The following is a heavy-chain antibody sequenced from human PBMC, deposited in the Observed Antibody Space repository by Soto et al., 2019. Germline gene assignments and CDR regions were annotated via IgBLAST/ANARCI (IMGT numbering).Heavy chain of an antibody. CDR1: GGSISSYY. D-gene: IGHD6-13*01. CDR2: IYYSGST. CDR3: ARGAAAAVGGFDY. Sequence: SETLSLTCTVSGGSISSYYWSWIRQPPGKGLEWIGYIYYSGSTNYNPSLKSRVTISVDTSKNQFSLKLSSVTAADTAVYYCARGAAAAVGGFDYWGQGTLVTVSS. V-gene: IGHV4-59*01. J-gene: IGHJ4*02.